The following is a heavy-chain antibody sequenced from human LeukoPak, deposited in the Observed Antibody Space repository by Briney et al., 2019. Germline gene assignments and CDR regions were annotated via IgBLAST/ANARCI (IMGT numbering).Heavy chain of an antibody. V-gene: IGHV4-4*07. CDR2: IYVSGST. CDR3: AARLKAGGKAARLIGNAFDV. J-gene: IGHJ3*01. Sequence: SETLSLTCTVSGGSITSYFFTWIRQPAGKGLEWIGRIYVSGSTNYSPSLKSRVTMSVDTSKNQFSLNLTSVTAAGTAVYYCAARLKAGGKAARLIGNAFDVWGQGTMVTVSS. CDR1: GGSITSYF. D-gene: IGHD6-6*01.